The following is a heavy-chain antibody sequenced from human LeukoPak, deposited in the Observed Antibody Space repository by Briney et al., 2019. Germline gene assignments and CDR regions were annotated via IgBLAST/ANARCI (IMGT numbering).Heavy chain of an antibody. CDR3: ARDSADTAMALYYYYMDV. Sequence: SSQTLSLTCTVSGGSISSGDYYWSWIRQPPGKGLEWIGYIYYRGSTYYNPSLKSRVTISVDTSKNQFSPKLSSVTAADTAVYYCARDSADTAMALYYYYMDVWGKGTTVAVSS. J-gene: IGHJ6*03. V-gene: IGHV4-30-4*08. D-gene: IGHD5-18*01. CDR1: GGSISSGDYY. CDR2: IYYRGST.